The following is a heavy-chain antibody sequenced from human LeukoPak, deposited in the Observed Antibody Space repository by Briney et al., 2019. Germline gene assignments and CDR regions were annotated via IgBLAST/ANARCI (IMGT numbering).Heavy chain of an antibody. J-gene: IGHJ4*02. D-gene: IGHD2-15*01. Sequence: GESLNISRKGSGYSFTSYWIGWVRQKPGKGLEWMGIIYPGDTDTRYSPSFQGQVTISADKSISTAYLQWSSLKASDTAMYYCARIGTSVVVAATPVDYWGQGTLVTVSS. V-gene: IGHV5-51*03. CDR1: GYSFTSYW. CDR3: ARIGTSVVVAATPVDY. CDR2: IYPGDTDT.